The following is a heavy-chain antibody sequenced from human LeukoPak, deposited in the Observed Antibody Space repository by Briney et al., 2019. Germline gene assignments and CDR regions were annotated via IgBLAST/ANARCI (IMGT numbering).Heavy chain of an antibody. CDR1: GYIFTSYG. Sequence: ASVKVSCKASGYIFTSYGITWVRQAPGQGLEWMGWISGYNGNTNYAQKVQGRVTMTTDTSTSTAYMELRSLRSDDTAVYYCARGKDPDAFDIWGQGTMVTVSS. V-gene: IGHV1-18*01. CDR2: ISGYNGNT. CDR3: ARGKDPDAFDI. J-gene: IGHJ3*02.